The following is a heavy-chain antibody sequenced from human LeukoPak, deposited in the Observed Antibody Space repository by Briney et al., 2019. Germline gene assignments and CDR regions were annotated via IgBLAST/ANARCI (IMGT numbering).Heavy chain of an antibody. V-gene: IGHV3-30-3*01. CDR2: ISYDGSNK. D-gene: IGHD4-17*01. CDR1: GFTFSSYD. CDR3: ARDYRHDYGDYFDY. J-gene: IGHJ4*02. Sequence: GGSLRLSCAASGFTFSSYDMHWVRQAPGKGLEWVAVISYDGSNKYYADSVKGRFTISRDNSKNTLYLQMNSLSAEDTAVYYCARDYRHDYGDYFDYWGQGTLVTVSS.